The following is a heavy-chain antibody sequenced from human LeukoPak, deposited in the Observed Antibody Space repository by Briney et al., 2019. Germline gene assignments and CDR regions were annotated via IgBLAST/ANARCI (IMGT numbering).Heavy chain of an antibody. J-gene: IGHJ5*02. CDR1: GFTFSAYA. CDR2: ISGSGGIT. V-gene: IGHV3-23*01. CDR3: AKHDPRRVVITNWFDP. Sequence: GGSLRLSCAASGFTFSAYAISWVRQAPGKGLEWVSAISGSGGITYYADSVKGRFTISRGNSKNTLYLQMNSLRAEDTAVYYCAKHDPRRVVITNWFDPWDQGTLVTVSS. D-gene: IGHD3-22*01.